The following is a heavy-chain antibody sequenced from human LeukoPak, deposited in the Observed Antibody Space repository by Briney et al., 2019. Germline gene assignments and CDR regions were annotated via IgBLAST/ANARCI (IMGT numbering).Heavy chain of an antibody. CDR1: GFTFSSSW. CDR3: ARVSSSWYVAWFDP. CDR2: IKPDGSEK. Sequence: GGSLRLSCAASGFTFSSSWMSWVRQAPGKGLEWVTNIKPDGSEKYYVDSVKGRFTISRDNAKNSLYLQMNSLRAEDTAVYYCARVSSSWYVAWFDPWGQGTLVTVSS. D-gene: IGHD6-13*01. J-gene: IGHJ5*02. V-gene: IGHV3-7*03.